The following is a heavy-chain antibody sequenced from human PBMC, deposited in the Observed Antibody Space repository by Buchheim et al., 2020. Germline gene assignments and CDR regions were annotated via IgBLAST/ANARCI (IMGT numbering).Heavy chain of an antibody. J-gene: IGHJ6*02. CDR3: ARDQDCSSTSCENYYYYYGMDV. CDR2: ISSSSSTI. D-gene: IGHD2-2*01. CDR1: GFTFSSYS. Sequence: EVQLVESGGGLVQPGGSLRLSCAASGFTFSSYSMNWVRQAPGKGLEWVSYISSSSSTIYYADSVKGRFTISRDNAKNSLYLQMNSLRAEDTAVYYCARDQDCSSTSCENYYYYYGMDVWGQGTT. V-gene: IGHV3-48*01.